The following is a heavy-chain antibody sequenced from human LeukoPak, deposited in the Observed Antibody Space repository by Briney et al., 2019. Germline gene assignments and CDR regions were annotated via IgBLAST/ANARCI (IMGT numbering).Heavy chain of an antibody. CDR3: ARGLIMAVAGRGEFHY. CDR2: IYYSGST. CDR1: GGSISSYY. J-gene: IGHJ4*02. D-gene: IGHD6-13*01. V-gene: IGHV4-59*01. Sequence: SGTLSLTCTVSGGSISSYYWSWIRQPPGKGLEWIGYIYYSGSTNYNPSLKSRVTISVDTSKNQFSLKQSSVTAADTAVYYCARGLIMAVAGRGEFHYWGQGTLVTVSS.